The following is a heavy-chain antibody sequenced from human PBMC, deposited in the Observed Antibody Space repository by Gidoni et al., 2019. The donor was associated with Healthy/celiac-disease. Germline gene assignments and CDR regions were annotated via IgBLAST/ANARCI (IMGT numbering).Heavy chain of an antibody. D-gene: IGHD3-3*01. J-gene: IGHJ6*02. Sequence: EVQLVESGGGLVQPGGSLRLSCSASGFPFSSYWMSWVRQAPGKGREWVANIKQDGSEKYYVDSVKGRFTSSRDNAKNSLYLQMNSLRAEDTAVYYCARDLEYYDFWSGYYRSYYGMDVWGQGTTVTVS. CDR3: ARDLEYYDFWSGYYRSYYGMDV. CDR1: GFPFSSYW. V-gene: IGHV3-7*01. CDR2: IKQDGSEK.